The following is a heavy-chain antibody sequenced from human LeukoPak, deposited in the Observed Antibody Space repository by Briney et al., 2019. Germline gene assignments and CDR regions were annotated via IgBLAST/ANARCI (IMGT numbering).Heavy chain of an antibody. CDR2: VYHSGST. V-gene: IGHV4-30-2*01. J-gene: IGHJ3*02. CDR3: ARGLGDSDAFDI. Sequence: SQTLSLTCAVSGGSISSGGYSWSWIRQPPGKGLEWIGYVYHSGSTYYNPSLKSRVTISVDRSKNQFSLKLSSVTAADTAVYYCARGLGDSDAFDIWGQGTMVTVSS. CDR1: GGSISSGGYS. D-gene: IGHD2-21*01.